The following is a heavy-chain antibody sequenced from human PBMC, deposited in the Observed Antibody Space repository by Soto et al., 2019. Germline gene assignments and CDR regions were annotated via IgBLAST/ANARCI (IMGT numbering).Heavy chain of an antibody. CDR2: IIPIFGTA. V-gene: IGHV1-69*13. CDR1: GGTFSSYA. J-gene: IGHJ4*02. CDR3: ATREGYCSGGSCYHNYYFDY. D-gene: IGHD2-15*01. Sequence: ASVKVSCKASGGTFSSYAISWVRQAPGQGLEWMGGIIPIFGTANYAQKFQGRVTITADESTSTAYMELSSLRSEDTAVYYCATREGYCSGGSCYHNYYFDYLGQGTLVTVSS.